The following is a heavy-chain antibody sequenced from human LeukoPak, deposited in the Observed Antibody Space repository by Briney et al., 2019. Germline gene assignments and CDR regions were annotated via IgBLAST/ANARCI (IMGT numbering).Heavy chain of an antibody. J-gene: IGHJ4*02. Sequence: GESLKISCKGSGYSFTGYWIGWVRQMPGKGLEWMGIIYPGDSDTRYSPSFQGQVTISADKSISTAYLQWSSLKASDTAMYFCARQHDYSISHSDYWGQGTLVTVSS. CDR1: GYSFTGYW. CDR2: IYPGDSDT. D-gene: IGHD4-11*01. CDR3: ARQHDYSISHSDY. V-gene: IGHV5-51*01.